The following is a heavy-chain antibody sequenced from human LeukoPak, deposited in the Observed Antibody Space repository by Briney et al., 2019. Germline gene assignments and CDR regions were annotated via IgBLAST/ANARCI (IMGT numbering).Heavy chain of an antibody. J-gene: IGHJ4*02. D-gene: IGHD2-2*01. CDR1: GYSISSGYY. Sequence: SETLSLTCAVSGYSISSGYYWGWIRQPPGKGLEWIGSIYHSGSTYYNPSLKSRVTISVDTSKNQFSLKLSSVTAADTAVYYWAREAPLGYCSSTSCYEDYWGQGTLVTVSS. CDR3: AREAPLGYCSSTSCYEDY. CDR2: IYHSGST. V-gene: IGHV4-38-2*02.